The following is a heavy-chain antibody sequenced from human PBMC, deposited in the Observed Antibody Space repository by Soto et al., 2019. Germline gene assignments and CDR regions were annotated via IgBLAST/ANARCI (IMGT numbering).Heavy chain of an antibody. D-gene: IGHD1-26*01. Sequence: QAQLQEWGPGLVKPSQTLSLTCTVSGGSIRNGDYYWGWIRQPPGKGLEWIGYVYYSGTTYSHPSLKSRVTISVDTSENEFSLRLSSVTAADTAVYYCVTVNLVGAAYYFDYWGPGTLVTVSS. V-gene: IGHV4-30-4*01. CDR1: GGSIRNGDYY. CDR3: VTVNLVGAAYYFDY. J-gene: IGHJ4*02. CDR2: VYYSGTT.